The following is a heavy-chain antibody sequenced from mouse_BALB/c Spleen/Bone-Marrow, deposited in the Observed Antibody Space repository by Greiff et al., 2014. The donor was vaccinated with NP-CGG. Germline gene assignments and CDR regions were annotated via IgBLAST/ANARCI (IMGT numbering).Heavy chain of an antibody. CDR3: ARTIATLYYAMDY. Sequence: QVQLQQSGAELVKPGVSVKLSCKASGFTFTSYWMHWVKQRPGQGLEWIGEINPSNGRPNYNGKFKYKATLTVDKSSSTAYMHLSSLRSEDSAVYYCARTIATLYYAMDYWGQGTSVTVSS. J-gene: IGHJ4*01. V-gene: IGHV1S81*02. CDR1: GFTFTSYW. CDR2: INPSNGRP.